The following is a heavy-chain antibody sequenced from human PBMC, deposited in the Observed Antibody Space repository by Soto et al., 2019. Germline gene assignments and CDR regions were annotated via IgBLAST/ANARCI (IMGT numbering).Heavy chain of an antibody. CDR3: ARVNHRWLQVWYFDL. J-gene: IGHJ2*01. D-gene: IGHD5-12*01. V-gene: IGHV1-69*12. Sequence: QVQLVQSGAEVKKPGSSVKVSCKASGGTFSNYAISWVRQAPGQGLEWMGGIIPIFGTVNYAQKFQGRVTITADESTSTAYMELSSLRSEDTAVYYCARVNHRWLQVWYFDLWGRGTMVTVSS. CDR2: IIPIFGTV. CDR1: GGTFSNYA.